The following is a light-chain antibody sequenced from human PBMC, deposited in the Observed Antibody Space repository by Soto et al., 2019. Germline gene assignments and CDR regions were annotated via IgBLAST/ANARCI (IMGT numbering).Light chain of an antibody. CDR2: GAS. CDR3: QPLYIYPPAT. CDR1: QGISSY. J-gene: IGKJ3*01. Sequence: IQLTQSPSSLSASVGDRVTITCRASQGISSYLAWYQQKPGKAPKLLIYGASTLKSGVPSRFSGSGSGTDFTLTINSLQPEDFATYYCQPLYIYPPATFGPGTKVDIK. V-gene: IGKV1-9*01.